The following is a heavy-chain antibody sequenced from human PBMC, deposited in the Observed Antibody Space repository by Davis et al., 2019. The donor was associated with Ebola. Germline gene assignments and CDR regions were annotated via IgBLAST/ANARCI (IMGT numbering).Heavy chain of an antibody. CDR3: ARVEGYTSSSGRPYYFDY. D-gene: IGHD6-6*01. V-gene: IGHV5-51*01. CDR1: GYSFSTYW. J-gene: IGHJ4*02. CDR2: IYPSDSDT. Sequence: GESLKISCKASGYSFSTYWIGWVRQRPGKGLEWMWIIYPSDSDTRYSPSFQGQVTISVDKSFSTAYLQWSSLRSSDTAMYYCARVEGYTSSSGRPYYFDYWGQGTLVTVSS.